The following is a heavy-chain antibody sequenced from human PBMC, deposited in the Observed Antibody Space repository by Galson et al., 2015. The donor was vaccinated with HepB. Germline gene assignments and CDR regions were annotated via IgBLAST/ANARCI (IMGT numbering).Heavy chain of an antibody. V-gene: IGHV3-74*01. J-gene: IGHJ6*02. CDR1: GFTFSSYW. Sequence: SLRLSCAASGFTFSSYWLHWVRQAPGKGLVWVSRINSDGSSTSYADSVKGRFTISRDNAKNTLYLQMNSLRADDTAVYYCAREKTTVVTFGMDVWGQGTTVTVSS. CDR2: INSDGSST. CDR3: AREKTTVVTFGMDV. D-gene: IGHD4-23*01.